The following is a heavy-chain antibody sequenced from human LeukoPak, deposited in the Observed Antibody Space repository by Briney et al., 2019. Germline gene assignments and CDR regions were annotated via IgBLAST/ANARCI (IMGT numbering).Heavy chain of an antibody. V-gene: IGHV3-11*06. CDR1: EFTSGDYY. CDR3: ASNVAGKGDY. J-gene: IGHJ4*02. Sequence: GGSRRLSCAAPEFTSGDYYRSWIRQAPGKGLGWVSYISSSSSYTNYADSVKGRFTISRDNAKNSLYLQMNSLRAEDTAVYYCASNVAGKGDYWGQGTLVTVSS. D-gene: IGHD6-19*01. CDR2: ISSSSSYT.